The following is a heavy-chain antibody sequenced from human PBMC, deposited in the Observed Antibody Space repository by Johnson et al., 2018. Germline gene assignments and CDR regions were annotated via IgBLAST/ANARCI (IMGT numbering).Heavy chain of an antibody. J-gene: IGHJ3*02. V-gene: IGHV1-2*02. CDR1: GYTFTDYQ. CDR3: ARVASMFGVLTFTGAFDI. Sequence: QVQLVQSGAEMKKPGASVKVSCKASGYTFTDYQMHWVRQAPGQGLEWMGWINPVSGDSKYAQKFQGRVTMTRDTSIGTVNMELGKLGSADTAVYFCARVASMFGVLTFTGAFDIWGQGTMVIVSS. CDR2: INPVSGDS. D-gene: IGHD3-3*01.